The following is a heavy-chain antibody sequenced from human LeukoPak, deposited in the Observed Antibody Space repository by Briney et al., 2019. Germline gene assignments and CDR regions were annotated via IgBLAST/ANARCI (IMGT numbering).Heavy chain of an antibody. CDR2: ISSGGSTT. CDR3: ARDHMGYDY. Sequence: GGSLRLSSAASGFTFSSYSMNWVRQAPGEGLEWVSYISSGGSTTYYAGSVKGRFTVSRDNAKNSLYLQMNSLRAEDTAVYYCARDHMGYDYWGQGTLVTVSS. J-gene: IGHJ4*02. D-gene: IGHD1-26*01. CDR1: GFTFSSYS. V-gene: IGHV3-48*04.